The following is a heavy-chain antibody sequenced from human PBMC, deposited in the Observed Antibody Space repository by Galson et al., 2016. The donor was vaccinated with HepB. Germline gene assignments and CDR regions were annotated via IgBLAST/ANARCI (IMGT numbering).Heavy chain of an antibody. V-gene: IGHV4-59*01. D-gene: IGHD2-21*02. CDR2: INYSGTT. CDR1: GGSNSRFY. J-gene: IGHJ4*02. Sequence: SETLSLTCTISGGSNSRFYWSWVRQSPEKGLEWIGDINYSGTTNYNPSLKSRVTISVGMSKGQFSLKLNSVTAADTAVYYCAGQMTALMSIDYWGQGTLVTVSS. CDR3: AGQMTALMSIDY.